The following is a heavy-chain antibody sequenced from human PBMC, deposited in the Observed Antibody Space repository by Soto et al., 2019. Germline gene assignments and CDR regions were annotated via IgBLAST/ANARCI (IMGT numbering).Heavy chain of an antibody. J-gene: IGHJ6*02. CDR3: ASGGGSWYRGDYYYYGMDV. Sequence: QVQLQQWGAGLLKPSETLSLTCAVYGGSFSGYYWSWIRQPPGKGLEWIGEINHSGSTNYNPSLKSRVTIAVDPSKNQFSLKLSSVTAADTAVYYCASGGGSWYRGDYYYYGMDVWGQGTTVTVSS. V-gene: IGHV4-34*01. CDR2: INHSGST. CDR1: GGSFSGYY. D-gene: IGHD6-13*01.